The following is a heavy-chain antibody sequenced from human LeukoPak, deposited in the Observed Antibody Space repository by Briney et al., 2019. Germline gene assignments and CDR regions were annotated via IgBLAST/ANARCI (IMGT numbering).Heavy chain of an antibody. CDR1: GGSISSYY. V-gene: IGHV4-59*01. D-gene: IGHD3-22*01. CDR2: IYYSGST. J-gene: IGHJ2*01. Sequence: KPSETLSLTCTVSGGSISSYYWSWIRQPPGKGLEWIGYIYYSGSTNYNPSLKSRVTISVDTSKNRFSLKLSSVTAADTAVYYCARDDSSGYPDWYFDLWGRGTLVTVSS. CDR3: ARDDSSGYPDWYFDL.